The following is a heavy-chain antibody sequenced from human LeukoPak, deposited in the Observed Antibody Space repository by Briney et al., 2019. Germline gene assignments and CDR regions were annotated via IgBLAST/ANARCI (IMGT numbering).Heavy chain of an antibody. D-gene: IGHD3-10*01. V-gene: IGHV3-23*01. Sequence: GGSLRLSCAASGFTFSSYAMSWVRQAPGKGLEWVSAISGSGGSTYYADSEKGRFTISRDNSKNTLYLHMSNLRAGDTAMYYCVRGGENFFDYWGQGTLVTVSS. J-gene: IGHJ4*02. CDR3: VRGGENFFDY. CDR2: ISGSGGST. CDR1: GFTFSSYA.